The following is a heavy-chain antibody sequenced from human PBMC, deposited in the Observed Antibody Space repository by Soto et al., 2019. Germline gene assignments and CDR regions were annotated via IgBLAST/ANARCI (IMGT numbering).Heavy chain of an antibody. CDR1: GYTFTNFG. CDR3: ARGGQWDFLSDY. D-gene: IGHD1-26*01. Sequence: GASVKVSCKASGYTFTNFGISWVRQAPGQGLEWMGWISAYNGNTNYAQNFQGRVTLTTDTSTSTAYMELRSLRSDDTAVYFCARGGQWDFLSDYWGQGTLVTVSS. CDR2: ISAYNGNT. V-gene: IGHV1-18*01. J-gene: IGHJ4*02.